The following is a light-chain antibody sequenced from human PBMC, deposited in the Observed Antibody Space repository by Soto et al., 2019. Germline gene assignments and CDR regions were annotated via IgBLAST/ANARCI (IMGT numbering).Light chain of an antibody. CDR2: AAS. Sequence: IVFTQSPGPQSLSPGERVTRSVRSSQSVGSRYLAWYQQKPGQAPRLLIYAASTRATGIPDRFSGSGSGTAFTLTITRLEPEDIAVYYCQYYGTSVFIFGGGTKVDIK. CDR1: QSVGSRY. CDR3: QYYGTSVFI. V-gene: IGKV3-20*01. J-gene: IGKJ4*01.